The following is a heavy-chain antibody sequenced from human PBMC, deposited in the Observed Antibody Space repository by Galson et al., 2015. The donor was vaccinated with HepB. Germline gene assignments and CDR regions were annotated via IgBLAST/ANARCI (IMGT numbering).Heavy chain of an antibody. J-gene: IGHJ6*02. CDR3: ARLISASSGMDV. Sequence: QSGAEVKKSGESLKISCTGSGYSFPSYWIGWVRQMPGKGLEWMGIFHPGDSDSRYTPSFQGHVTISADKSISTAYLQWSSLKASDTAMYYCARLISASSGMDVWGQGTTVTVSS. CDR2: FHPGDSDS. V-gene: IGHV5-51*03. CDR1: GYSFPSYW. D-gene: IGHD6-6*01.